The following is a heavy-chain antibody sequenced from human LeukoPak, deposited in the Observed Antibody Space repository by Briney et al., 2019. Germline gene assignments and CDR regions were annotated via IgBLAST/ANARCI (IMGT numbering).Heavy chain of an antibody. D-gene: IGHD3-16*01. J-gene: IGHJ4*02. CDR1: GFTFNNYA. CDR3: AKQPLNDYIWEN. V-gene: IGHV3-23*01. CDR2: ISGSGAAT. Sequence: PGGSLRLSYATSGFTFNNYAMTWVRQAPGKGLEWVSTISGSGAATYYADSVKGRFTISRDNSKNTMYLQMASLRTEDTAVYYCAKQPLNDYIWENWGQGTLVTVSS.